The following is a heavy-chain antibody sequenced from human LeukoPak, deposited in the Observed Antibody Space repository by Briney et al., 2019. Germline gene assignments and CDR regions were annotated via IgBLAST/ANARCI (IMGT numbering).Heavy chain of an antibody. Sequence: GGSLLLSCAASGFTFSSYSMNWVRQAPGKGREGVSYISSSSSTIYYADSVKGRFTISRDNAKNSLYLQMNSLRAEDTAVYYCAKDPSGSYYGRGAFDIWGQGTMVTVSS. D-gene: IGHD1-26*01. J-gene: IGHJ3*02. V-gene: IGHV3-48*01. CDR2: ISSSSSTI. CDR3: AKDPSGSYYGRGAFDI. CDR1: GFTFSSYS.